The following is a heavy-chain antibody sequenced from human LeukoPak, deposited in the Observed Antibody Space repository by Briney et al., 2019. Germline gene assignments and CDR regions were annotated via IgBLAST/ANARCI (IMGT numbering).Heavy chain of an antibody. CDR3: ARAVRTYYYGSGSEGWFDP. CDR1: GYTFTSYG. V-gene: IGHV1-18*01. CDR2: ISAYNGNT. Sequence: ASVKVSCKASGYTFTSYGISWVRQVPGQGLEWMGWISAYNGNTNYAQKLQGRVTMTTDTSTSTAYMKLRSLRSDDTAVYYCARAVRTYYYGSGSEGWFDPWGQGTLVTVSS. J-gene: IGHJ5*02. D-gene: IGHD3-10*01.